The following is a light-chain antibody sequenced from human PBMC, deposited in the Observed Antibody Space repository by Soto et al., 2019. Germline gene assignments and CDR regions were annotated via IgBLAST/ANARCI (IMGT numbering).Light chain of an antibody. V-gene: IGKV3-20*01. CDR3: QQYGDSVFT. CDR2: GTS. CDR1: QSLTSNY. J-gene: IGKJ3*01. Sequence: EIVLTQSPGTLSLSPGERATLSCRASQSLTSNYLAWYQQKPGQAPRLLISGTSNRATGIPDRFSGSGSGTDFTLTINRLEPDDVAVYYCQQYGDSVFTFGPGTKVDIK.